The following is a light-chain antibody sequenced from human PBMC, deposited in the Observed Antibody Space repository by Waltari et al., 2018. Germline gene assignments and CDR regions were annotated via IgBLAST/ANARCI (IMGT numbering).Light chain of an antibody. CDR3: QQGINWPLT. CDR2: DAS. CDR1: QSVSSY. J-gene: IGKJ5*01. Sequence: EIVLTQSPATLSLPPGERATLSCRASQSVSSYLAWYQQKPGQAPRLLIYDASNMATGIPARFSGSGSGTDFTLTISSLEPEDFAVYYCQQGINWPLTFGQGTRLEIK. V-gene: IGKV3-11*01.